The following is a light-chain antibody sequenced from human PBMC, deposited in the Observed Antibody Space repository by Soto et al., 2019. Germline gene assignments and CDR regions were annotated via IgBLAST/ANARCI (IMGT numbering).Light chain of an antibody. J-gene: IGKJ4*01. Sequence: DIQMTQSPSSRSASVVDRVTITFRASQSISSYLNWYQQKPGKAPKLLIYAASSLQSGVPSRFSGSGSGTDFTLTISSLQPEDFATYYCQQSYSTLLTFGGGTKVDIK. V-gene: IGKV1-39*01. CDR1: QSISSY. CDR3: QQSYSTLLT. CDR2: AAS.